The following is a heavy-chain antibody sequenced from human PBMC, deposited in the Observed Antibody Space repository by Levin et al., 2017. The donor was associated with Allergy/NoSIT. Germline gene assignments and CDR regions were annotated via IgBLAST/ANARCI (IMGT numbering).Heavy chain of an antibody. CDR3: AKAIRFLEWFDY. Sequence: GGSLRLSCAASGFTFSSYGMHWVRQAPGKGLEWVAVISYDGSNKYYADSVKGRFTISRDNSKNTLYLQMNSLRAEDTAVYYCAKAIRFLEWFDYWGQGTLVTDSS. CDR2: ISYDGSNK. V-gene: IGHV3-30*18. J-gene: IGHJ4*02. D-gene: IGHD3-3*01. CDR1: GFTFSSYG.